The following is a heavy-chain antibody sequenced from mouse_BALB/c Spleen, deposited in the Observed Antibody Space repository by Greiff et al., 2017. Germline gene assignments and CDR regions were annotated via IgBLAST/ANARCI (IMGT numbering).Heavy chain of an antibody. CDR1: GYAFTNYL. D-gene: IGHD2-1*01. Sequence: VQLQQSGAELVRPGTSVKVSCKASGYAFTNYLIAWVKQRPGQGLEWIGVINPGSGGTNYNEKFKGKATLTADKSSSTAYMQLSSLTSDDAAVYFCAIYYGNYPYDLDYWGQGTTVTVSS. CDR3: AIYYGNYPYDLDY. V-gene: IGHV1-54*01. CDR2: INPGSGGT. J-gene: IGHJ2*01.